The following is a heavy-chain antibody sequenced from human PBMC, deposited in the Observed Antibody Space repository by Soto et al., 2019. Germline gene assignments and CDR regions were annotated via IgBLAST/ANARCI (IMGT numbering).Heavy chain of an antibody. D-gene: IGHD3-16*01. CDR3: ARQDGWDVASRRNWFDP. V-gene: IGHV5-10-1*01. CDR1: GYSFADYW. Sequence: GESLKISCPGYGYSFADYWVAWVRQMPGKGLEWVGKIDPSDSYSNYNPSFQGHVTISVDKSINTAYLQWSSLKASDTGIYYCARQDGWDVASRRNWFDPWGQGTLVTVSS. CDR2: IDPSDSYS. J-gene: IGHJ5*02.